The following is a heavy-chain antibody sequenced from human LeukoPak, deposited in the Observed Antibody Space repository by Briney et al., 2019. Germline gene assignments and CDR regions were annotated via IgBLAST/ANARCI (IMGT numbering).Heavy chain of an antibody. CDR3: ARETYCSGGSCFDY. Sequence: GGSLRLSCAASLFTFNTYTMNRVRQAPGKGLEWVSSISNSGSYTYYADSVKGRFAISRDNAKNSLYLQMNSLRAEDTAVYYCARETYCSGGSCFDYWGQGTPVTV. J-gene: IGHJ4*02. V-gene: IGHV3-21*03. D-gene: IGHD2-15*01. CDR1: LFTFNTYT. CDR2: ISNSGSYT.